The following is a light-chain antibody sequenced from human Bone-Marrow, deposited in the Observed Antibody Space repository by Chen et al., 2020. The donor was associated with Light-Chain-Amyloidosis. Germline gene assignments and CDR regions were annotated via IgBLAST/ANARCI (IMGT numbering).Light chain of an antibody. CDR3: QSYDSSLNGHWV. V-gene: IGLV1-40*01. Sequence: QSVLTQPPSVSGAPGQRVTISGTGNSSNIGAGYDAHWYQQVPGTAPRLLIYGNTNRPSGVPDRFSGSKSGSSASLAITGLQAEDEADYHCQSYDSSLNGHWVFGGGTKLTVL. CDR1: SSNIGAGYD. J-gene: IGLJ3*02. CDR2: GNT.